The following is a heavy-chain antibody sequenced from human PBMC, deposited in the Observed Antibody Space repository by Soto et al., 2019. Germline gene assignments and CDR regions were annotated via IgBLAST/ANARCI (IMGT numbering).Heavy chain of an antibody. Sequence: EVQLVESGGGVVRPGGSLRLACAASGFNFGDYGMSWVRQAPGKGLEWVSAISWNGGRTGYADAVKGRFTISRDNAKVCLYLHMNSLRAEDAASCYCACGGREATPEIDNWGQGTLVTVSS. CDR3: ACGGREATPEIDN. V-gene: IGHV3-20*04. CDR1: GFNFGDYG. CDR2: ISWNGGRT. J-gene: IGHJ4*02. D-gene: IGHD3-16*01.